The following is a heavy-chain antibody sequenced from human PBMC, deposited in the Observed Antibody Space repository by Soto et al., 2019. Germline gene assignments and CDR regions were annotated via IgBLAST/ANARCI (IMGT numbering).Heavy chain of an antibody. CDR3: AKESRAPSPFDIVLMVYAPRYFQH. D-gene: IGHD2-8*01. Sequence: PGGSLRLSCAASEFTFSNYAMSWVRQAPGKGLEWVSAISGSGGSTYYADSVKGRFTISRDNSKNTLYLQMNSLRAEDTAVYYCAKESRAPSPFDIVLMVYAPRYFQHWGQGTLVTVSS. CDR2: ISGSGGST. V-gene: IGHV3-23*01. J-gene: IGHJ1*01. CDR1: EFTFSNYA.